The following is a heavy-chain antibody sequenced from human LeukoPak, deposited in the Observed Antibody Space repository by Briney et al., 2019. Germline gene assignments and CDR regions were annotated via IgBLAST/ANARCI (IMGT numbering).Heavy chain of an antibody. CDR2: IKEDGSVK. V-gene: IGHV3-7*01. CDR1: GFTFRNYW. J-gene: IGHJ4*02. Sequence: GGSLRLSCAASGFTFRNYWMSWVRQAPGKGLEWVANIKEDGSVKYFVGSVKGRFTISRDNAKNSVYLQMNSLRAEDTAVYYCARIGYSSSSFDYWGQGILVTVSS. D-gene: IGHD6-6*01. CDR3: ARIGYSSSSFDY.